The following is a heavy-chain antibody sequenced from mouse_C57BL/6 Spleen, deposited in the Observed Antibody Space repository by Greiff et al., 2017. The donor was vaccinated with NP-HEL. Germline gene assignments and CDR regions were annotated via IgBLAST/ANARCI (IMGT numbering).Heavy chain of an antibody. D-gene: IGHD1-1*01. V-gene: IGHV7-3*01. CDR2: IRNKANGYTT. CDR1: GFTFTDYY. CDR3: ARSGHYGSSPGYFDV. J-gene: IGHJ1*03. Sequence: DVKLVESGGGLVQPGGSLSLSCAASGFTFTDYYMSWVRQPPGKALEWLGFIRNKANGYTTEYSASVKGRFTISRDNSQSILYLQMNALRAEDSATYYCARSGHYGSSPGYFDVWGTGTTVTVSS.